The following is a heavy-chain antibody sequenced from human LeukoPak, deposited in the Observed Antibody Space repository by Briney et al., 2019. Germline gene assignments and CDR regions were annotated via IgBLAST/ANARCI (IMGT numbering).Heavy chain of an antibody. D-gene: IGHD2-15*01. CDR3: AKDVVVVPYYYYYYGMDV. CDR1: GFTFDDYA. CDR2: ISWNSGSI. J-gene: IGHJ6*02. Sequence: PGGSLRLSCAASGFTFDDYAMHWVRQAPGKGLEWVSGISWNSGSIGYADSVKGRFTISRDNSKNTLYLQMNSLRAEDTAVYYCAKDVVVVPYYYYYYGMDVWGQGTTVTVSS. V-gene: IGHV3-9*01.